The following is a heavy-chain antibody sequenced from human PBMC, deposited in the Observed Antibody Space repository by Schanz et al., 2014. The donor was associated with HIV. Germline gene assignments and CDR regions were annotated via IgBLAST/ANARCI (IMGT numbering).Heavy chain of an antibody. D-gene: IGHD2-15*01. Sequence: EVQLVESGGGLVKPGGSLRLSCAGSGFTFSTYSMNWVRRAPGKGLEWVSAISSGNRYIYYADSVKGRFTISRDNAKNSLYLQMNRLRAEDTAVYYCAKVGSWSEYFQHWGQGTLVIVSS. J-gene: IGHJ1*01. CDR3: AKVGSWSEYFQH. V-gene: IGHV3-21*04. CDR2: ISSGNRYI. CDR1: GFTFSTYS.